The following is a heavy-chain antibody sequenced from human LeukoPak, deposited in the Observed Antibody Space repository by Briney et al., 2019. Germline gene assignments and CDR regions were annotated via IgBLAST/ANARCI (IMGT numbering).Heavy chain of an antibody. J-gene: IGHJ6*02. CDR3: ARDQNKYDSSGYYYYQYGMDV. V-gene: IGHV4-30-4*01. CDR1: GGSISSGDYY. Sequence: SQTVSLTCTVSGGSISSGDYYWTWIRQPPGKGLEWIVYIYYSGSTHYNPSLKSRVSISVDTAKNQFSLNLSSVTAADTAVYYCARDQNKYDSSGYYYYQYGMDVWGQGTTVTVSS. CDR2: IYYSGST. D-gene: IGHD3-22*01.